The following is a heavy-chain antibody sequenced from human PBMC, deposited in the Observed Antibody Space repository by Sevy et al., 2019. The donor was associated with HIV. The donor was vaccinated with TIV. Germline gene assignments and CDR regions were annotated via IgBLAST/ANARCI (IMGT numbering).Heavy chain of an antibody. J-gene: IGHJ6*02. CDR1: DGSVSSDTYY. Sequence: SETLSLTCTVSDGSVSSDTYYWTWIRQPPGKGLEFIGYIYYNVRINYNPSLKSRVTISVDTSKNQFSLKVTSVTAADTAGYYCTRVGGLTDYGMDVWGQGTMVTVSS. CDR3: TRVGGLTDYGMDV. CDR2: IYYNVRI. V-gene: IGHV4-61*01. D-gene: IGHD1-26*01.